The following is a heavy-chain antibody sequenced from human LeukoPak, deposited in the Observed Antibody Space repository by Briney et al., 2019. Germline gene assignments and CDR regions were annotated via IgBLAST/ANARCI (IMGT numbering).Heavy chain of an antibody. J-gene: IGHJ4*02. CDR2: IYHSGST. CDR3: AREAGYTGVYYFDY. V-gene: IGHV4-39*07. CDR1: GGSISSSSYY. D-gene: IGHD5-24*01. Sequence: SETLSLTCTVSGGSISSSSYYWGWIRQPPGKGLEWIGEIYHSGSTNYNPSLKSRVTISVDKSKNQFSLKLSSVTAADTAVYYCAREAGYTGVYYFDYWGQGTLVTVSS.